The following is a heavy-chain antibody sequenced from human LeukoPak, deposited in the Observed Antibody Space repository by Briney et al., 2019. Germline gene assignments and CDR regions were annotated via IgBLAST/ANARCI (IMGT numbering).Heavy chain of an antibody. CDR1: GFTFSSYS. Sequence: NPGGSLRLSCVASGFTFSSYSMNWVRQAPGKGLEWVSSISTSSTYIDYADSVKGRFTISRDNAKNSLYLQMNSLRAEDTAVYYCAELGITMIGGVWGKGTTVTISS. D-gene: IGHD3-10*02. CDR3: AELGITMIGGV. V-gene: IGHV3-21*04. CDR2: ISTSSTYI. J-gene: IGHJ6*04.